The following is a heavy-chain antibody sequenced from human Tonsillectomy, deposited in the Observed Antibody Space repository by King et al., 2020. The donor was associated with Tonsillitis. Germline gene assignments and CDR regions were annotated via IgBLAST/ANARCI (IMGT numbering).Heavy chain of an antibody. D-gene: IGHD1-1*01. CDR2: MNPNSGNT. V-gene: IGHV1-8*02. CDR1: GYTFTSYD. Sequence: VQLVESGAEVKKPGASVKVSCKASGYTFTSYDINWVRQATGQGLEWMGWMNPNSGNTCYAQNFQGRVTITRNTSISTAYMELSSLRSEDTAVYYCAREQGTTYYCGIDVWGQGTTVTVSS. J-gene: IGHJ6*02. CDR3: AREQGTTYYCGIDV.